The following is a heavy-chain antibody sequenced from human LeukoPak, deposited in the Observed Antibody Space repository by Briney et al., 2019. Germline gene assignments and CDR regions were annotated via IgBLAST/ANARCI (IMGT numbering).Heavy chain of an antibody. CDR2: IYTSGST. CDR3: ARHTLEYYYDSSGYGFDY. CDR1: GGSISSYY. V-gene: IGHV4-4*07. D-gene: IGHD3-22*01. J-gene: IGHJ4*02. Sequence: SETLSLTCTVSGGSISSYYWSWIRQPAGKGLEWIGRIYTSGSTNYNPSLKSRVTMSVDTSKNQFSLKLSSVTAADTAVYYCARHTLEYYYDSSGYGFDYWGQGTLVTVSS.